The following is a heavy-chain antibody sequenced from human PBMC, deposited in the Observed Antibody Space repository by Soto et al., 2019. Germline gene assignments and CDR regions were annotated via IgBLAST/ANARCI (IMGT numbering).Heavy chain of an antibody. CDR2: IYWDDDK. CDR1: GFSLTTSGVG. V-gene: IGHV2-5*02. CDR3: AYRQYYRGSWDSGWFDP. Sequence: QITLKESGPTLVEPTQTLTLTCAFSGFSLTTSGVGVGWIRQPPGKALEWLAFIYWDDDKRYSPSLKTRLTIIKDTSVNHVVLIMTNMDPVDTGTYYCAYRQYYRGSWDSGWFDPWGQGTLVTVSS. J-gene: IGHJ5*02. D-gene: IGHD6-13*01.